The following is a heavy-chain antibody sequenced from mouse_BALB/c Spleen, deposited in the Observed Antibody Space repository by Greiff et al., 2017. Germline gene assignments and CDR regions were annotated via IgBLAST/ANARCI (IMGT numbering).Heavy chain of an antibody. Sequence: QVTLKVSGPGILKPSQTLSLTCSFSGFSLSTSGMGVGWIRQPSGKGLEWLAHIWWDDDKYYNPSLKSRLTISKDTSRNQVFLKITSVDTADTATYYCARRATTVVAGRDYYAMDYWGQGTSVTVSS. V-gene: IGHV8-8*01. CDR1: GFSLSTSGMG. D-gene: IGHD1-1*01. CDR2: IWWDDDK. CDR3: ARRATTVVAGRDYYAMDY. J-gene: IGHJ4*01.